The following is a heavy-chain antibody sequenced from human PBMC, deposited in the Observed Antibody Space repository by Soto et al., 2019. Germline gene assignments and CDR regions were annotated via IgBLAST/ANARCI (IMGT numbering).Heavy chain of an antibody. J-gene: IGHJ1*01. CDR1: GYTFTGYY. D-gene: IGHD2-15*01. V-gene: IGHV1-2*04. CDR3: ARDNRKIRGYCSGGSCYRIVYFQH. CDR2: INPNSGGT. Sequence: ASVKVSCKASGYTFTGYYMHWVRQAPGQGLEWMGWINPNSGGTNYAQKFQGWVTMTRDTSISTAYMELSRLRSDDTAVYYCARDNRKIRGYCSGGSCYRIVYFQHWGQGTLVTVSS.